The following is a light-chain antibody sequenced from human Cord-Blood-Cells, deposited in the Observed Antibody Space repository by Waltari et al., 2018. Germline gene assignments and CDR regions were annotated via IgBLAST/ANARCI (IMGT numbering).Light chain of an antibody. J-gene: IGKJ4*01. V-gene: IGKV3-11*01. CDR3: QQRSNWPLT. CDR1: QSVSSY. CDR2: DAS. Sequence: IVLTQSPATLSLSPGKRATLSCRASQSVSSYLAWYQQKPGQAPRLLIYDASNRATGLPARFSGSVSGTDFTLHIRSLEPEDFAVYYCQQRSNWPLTFGGGTKVEIK.